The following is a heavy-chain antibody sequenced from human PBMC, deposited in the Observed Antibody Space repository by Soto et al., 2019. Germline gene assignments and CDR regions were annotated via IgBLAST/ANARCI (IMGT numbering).Heavy chain of an antibody. CDR2: ITSRSDTI. V-gene: IGHV3-48*03. CDR1: GFTFISYE. J-gene: IGHJ4*02. D-gene: IGHD3-22*01. CDR3: ARSSGHYRPFDS. Sequence: GSLRLSCGASGFTFISYEMNWVRQAPGKGLEWVSHITSRSDTIYYADSVKGRFTISRDNAESSLYLQMNSLRAEDTAVYYCARSSGHYRPFDSWGQGTLVTVSS.